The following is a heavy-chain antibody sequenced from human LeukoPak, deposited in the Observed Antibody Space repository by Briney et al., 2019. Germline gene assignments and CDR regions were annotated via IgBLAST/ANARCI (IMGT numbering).Heavy chain of an antibody. CDR2: ISSTSTFI. CDR3: AREAALVDTAMASLDYYYMDV. Sequence: PGGSLTLSCAGSRFTFSDSSRNWVRQAPGKGVEGVSYISSTSTFIYYAGSVEGRFTISRDNAKTSLYLQMNSPRAEDTAVYYCAREAALVDTAMASLDYYYMDVWGKGTTVTVSS. CDR1: RFTFSDSS. J-gene: IGHJ6*03. V-gene: IGHV3-21*05. D-gene: IGHD5-18*01.